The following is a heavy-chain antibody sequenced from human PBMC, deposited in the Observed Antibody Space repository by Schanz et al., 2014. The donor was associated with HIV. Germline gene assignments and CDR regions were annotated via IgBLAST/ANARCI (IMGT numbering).Heavy chain of an antibody. J-gene: IGHJ4*02. Sequence: QVQLVQSGAEVKKPGASVKVSCKASGYSFISYDFSWVRQATGQGLEWMGWMNPNSGGTNFAQKFQGRVTLTRDTSITTAYMELTTLRSDDTALYYCAIPSSGWSTFDYWGQGTLVTVS. CDR2: MNPNSGGT. CDR1: GYSFISYD. D-gene: IGHD6-19*01. V-gene: IGHV1-2*02. CDR3: AIPSSGWSTFDY.